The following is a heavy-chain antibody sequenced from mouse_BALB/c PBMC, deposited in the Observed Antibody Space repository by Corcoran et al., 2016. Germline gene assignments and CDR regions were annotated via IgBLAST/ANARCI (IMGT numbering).Heavy chain of an antibody. CDR2: IDPANGHT. CDR1: GFNIKDTY. J-gene: IGHJ4*01. CDR3: ARKYGNLDYAMDY. V-gene: IGHV14-3*02. Sequence: EVQLQQSGAELVNPGASVKLSCTASGFNIKDTYMHWVKQRPEQGLEWIGRIDPANGHTKYDPKFQGKATITADTSSNTAYLQLSSLTSEDTAVYYCARKYGNLDYAMDYWGQGTSVTVSS. D-gene: IGHD2-10*02.